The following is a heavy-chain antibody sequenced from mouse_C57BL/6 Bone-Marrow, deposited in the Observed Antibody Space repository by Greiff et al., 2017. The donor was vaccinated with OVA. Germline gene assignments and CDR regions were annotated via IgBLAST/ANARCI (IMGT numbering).Heavy chain of an antibody. V-gene: IGHV1-69*01. Sequence: VQLQQPGAELVMPGASVKLSCKASGYTFTSYWMHWVKQRPGQGLEWIGEIDPSDSYTNYNQKFKGKSTLTVDKSSSTAYMQLSSLTSEDSAVYYCARGTTVVDFAYWGQGTLVTVSA. CDR2: IDPSDSYT. J-gene: IGHJ3*01. CDR1: GYTFTSYW. CDR3: ARGTTVVDFAY. D-gene: IGHD1-1*01.